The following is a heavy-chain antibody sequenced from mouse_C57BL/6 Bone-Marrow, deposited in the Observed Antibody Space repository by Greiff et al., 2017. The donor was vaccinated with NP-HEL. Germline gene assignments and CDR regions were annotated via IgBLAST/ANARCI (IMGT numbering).Heavy chain of an antibody. CDR1: GFTFTDYY. Sequence: EVKVVESGGGLVQPGGSLSLSCAASGFTFTDYYMSWVRQPPGKALEWLGFIRNKANGYTTESSASVKGRFTISRDNSQSILYLQSQALRAEDSATYYCARSPYYYGSSPVDFDYWGQGTTLTVSS. CDR3: ARSPYYYGSSPVDFDY. CDR2: IRNKANGYTT. V-gene: IGHV7-3*01. J-gene: IGHJ2*01. D-gene: IGHD1-1*01.